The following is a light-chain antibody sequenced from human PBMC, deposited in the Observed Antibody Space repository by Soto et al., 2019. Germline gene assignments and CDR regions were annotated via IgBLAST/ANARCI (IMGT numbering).Light chain of an antibody. CDR1: SSNIGTNT. V-gene: IGLV1-44*01. J-gene: IGLJ3*02. CDR3: AVWDGSLNGWV. CDR2: SND. Sequence: QSALTQPPSASRTPGQRVTISCSGSSSNIGTNTVNWYQQFPGTAPELLIYSNDQRPSGVPDRFSGSKSGTSASLAIGGLQSDDEADYYCAVWDGSLNGWVFGGGTKLTVL.